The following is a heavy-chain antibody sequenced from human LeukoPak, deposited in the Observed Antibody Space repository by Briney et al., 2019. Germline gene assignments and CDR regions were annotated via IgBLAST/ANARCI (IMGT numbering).Heavy chain of an antibody. CDR2: IYSGGNT. CDR3: ARGHHSESYKADY. J-gene: IGHJ4*02. Sequence: GGSLRLSCVASGMSFSGYAMSWVRQAPEKGLEWVSVIYSGGNTYYADSVKGRFTISRDNSKNTLYLQMNSLRAEDTAVYYCARGHHSESYKADYWGQGTLVTVSS. D-gene: IGHD3-10*01. CDR1: GMSFSGYA. V-gene: IGHV3-53*01.